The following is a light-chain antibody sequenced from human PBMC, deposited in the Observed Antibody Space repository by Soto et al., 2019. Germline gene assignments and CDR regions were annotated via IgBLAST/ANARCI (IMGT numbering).Light chain of an antibody. Sequence: DIVMTQSPDSLALSLGEKATINCKSRQSFLYSSNNKNYLDWYLQKPGQSPQXLIYLGSIRASGVPDRSSGSGSGTDFTLKISRLEPEDVALYYCMQGLQAPLTFGHGTKVDIK. J-gene: IGKJ1*01. CDR3: MQGLQAPLT. V-gene: IGKV4-1*01. CDR2: LGS. CDR1: QSFLYSSNNKNY.